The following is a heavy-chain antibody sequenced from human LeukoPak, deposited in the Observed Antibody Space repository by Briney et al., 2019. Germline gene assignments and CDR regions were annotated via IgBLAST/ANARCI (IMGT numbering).Heavy chain of an antibody. CDR2: INPNSGGT. V-gene: IGHV1-2*02. D-gene: IGHD4-17*01. CDR3: ASLYGDYVGSDY. J-gene: IGHJ4*02. Sequence: VASVKVSCKASGYSFTVYYMHWVRQAPGQGLEWMGWINPNSGGTSYAQKFLGRVTMTRDTSISTAYMELSRLRSDDTAVYYCASLYGDYVGSDYWGQGTLVTVSS. CDR1: GYSFTVYY.